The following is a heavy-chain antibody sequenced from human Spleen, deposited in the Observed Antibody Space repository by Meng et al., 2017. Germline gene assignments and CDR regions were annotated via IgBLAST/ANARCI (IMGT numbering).Heavy chain of an antibody. D-gene: IGHD3-22*01. CDR2: ISGTSAMT. J-gene: IGHJ3*02. V-gene: IGHV3-23*01. Sequence: GGSLRLSCAVSGFTFSTYAMNWVRQTPGKGLEWVSGISGTSAMTLYADSVKGRFTISRENAKNMVYLQMNSLRGDDTAIYYCARVAASSGYPDAFDIWGQGTMVTVSS. CDR1: GFTFSTYA. CDR3: ARVAASSGYPDAFDI.